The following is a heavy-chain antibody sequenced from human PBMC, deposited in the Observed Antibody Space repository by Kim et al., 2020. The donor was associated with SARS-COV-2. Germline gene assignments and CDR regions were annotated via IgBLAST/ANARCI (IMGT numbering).Heavy chain of an antibody. V-gene: IGHV1-69*04. Sequence: SVKVSCKASGGTFSSYAISWVRQAPGQGLEWMGRIIPILGIANYAQKFQGRVTITADKSTSTAYMELSSLRSEDTAVYYCASAYCSSTSCYLSSGMDVWGQGTTVTVSS. D-gene: IGHD2-2*01. J-gene: IGHJ6*02. CDR2: IIPILGIA. CDR1: GGTFSSYA. CDR3: ASAYCSSTSCYLSSGMDV.